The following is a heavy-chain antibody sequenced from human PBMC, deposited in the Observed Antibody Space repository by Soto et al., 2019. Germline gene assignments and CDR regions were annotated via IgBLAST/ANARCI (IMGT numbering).Heavy chain of an antibody. CDR2: IYYSGST. Sequence: QLQLQESGPGLMKPSETLSLTCTVSGGSISSSSYYWGWIRQPPGKGLEWIGSIYYSGSTYYNPSLKSRVTISVDTSKNQFSLKLSSVTAADTAVYYCARRIAVAGITFDYWGQGTLVTVSS. CDR3: ARRIAVAGITFDY. J-gene: IGHJ4*02. CDR1: GGSISSSSYY. D-gene: IGHD6-19*01. V-gene: IGHV4-39*01.